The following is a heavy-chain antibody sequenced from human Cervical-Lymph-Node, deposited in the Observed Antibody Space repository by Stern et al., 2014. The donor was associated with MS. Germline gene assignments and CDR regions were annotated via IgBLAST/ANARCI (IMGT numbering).Heavy chain of an antibody. CDR3: TRALHGCTSTSCYKYIDY. D-gene: IGHD2-2*02. V-gene: IGHV1-46*03. J-gene: IGHJ4*02. CDR2: INAYGGST. CDR1: GYTFTSYY. Sequence: QVQLVESGAEVKKPGASVKVSCKASGYTFTSYYMHWVRQAPGQGLEWMGIINAYGGSTSYAQKFQGRVTMPRDTSTSTVYMELSSLRSEDTAVYYCTRALHGCTSTSCYKYIDYWGQGTLVTVSS.